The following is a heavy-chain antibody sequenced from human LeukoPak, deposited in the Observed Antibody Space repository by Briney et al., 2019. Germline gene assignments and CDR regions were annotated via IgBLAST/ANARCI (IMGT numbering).Heavy chain of an antibody. CDR2: IKQDGSEK. CDR3: ARDPPFIIGTTFFDY. V-gene: IGHV3-7*01. D-gene: IGHD1-20*01. Sequence: GGSLRLSCAASGFTFSSYWMRWVRQAPGKGLEWVANIKQDGSEKYYVGSVKGRFTISRDNAKNSLYLQMNSLRAEDTAVYYCARDPPFIIGTTFFDYWGQGTLVTVSS. J-gene: IGHJ4*02. CDR1: GFTFSSYW.